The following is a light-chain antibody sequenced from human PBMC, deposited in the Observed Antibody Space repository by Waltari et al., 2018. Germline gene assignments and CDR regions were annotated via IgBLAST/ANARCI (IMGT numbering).Light chain of an antibody. J-gene: IGLJ1*01. CDR2: GNS. Sequence: QSVLTQPPSVSGAPGQRVSISCTGSTSNIGAVHDVHWYQQLPGTAPKVLIFGNSNRPSGGLDRCSGCKSGASASLAISCLQAEDEADYYCQSFESGLSGVYVFGTGTKVTVL. V-gene: IGLV1-40*01. CDR3: QSFESGLSGVYV. CDR1: TSNIGAVHD.